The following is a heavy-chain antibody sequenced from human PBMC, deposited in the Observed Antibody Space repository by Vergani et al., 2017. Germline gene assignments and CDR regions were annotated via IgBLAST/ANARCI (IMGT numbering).Heavy chain of an antibody. CDR3: ARTVPRGSGVGY. V-gene: IGHV3-23*01. J-gene: IGHJ4*02. CDR1: GFTFTNYA. Sequence: EVQLLESGGGLVQPGGSLRLSCAASGFTFTNYAMTWIRQAPGKGLEWVSSISGSGGSTYYADSVKGRFTISRDNSRNTLYLQMNSLRSEDTAVYYCARTVPRGSGVGYWGQGTLVTVSS. CDR2: ISGSGGST. D-gene: IGHD2-15*01.